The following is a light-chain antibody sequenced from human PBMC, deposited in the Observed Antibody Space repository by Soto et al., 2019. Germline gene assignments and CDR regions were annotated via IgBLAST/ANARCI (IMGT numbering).Light chain of an antibody. CDR1: QSVSSN. CDR2: GAS. CDR3: QQYTRWPPYT. J-gene: IGKJ2*01. Sequence: EIVMTQSPATLSVSPGERATLSCRASQSVSSNLAWYQQKPGQAPRLLIYGASTRATGIPARFSGSGSGTEFTLTISSLQSEDFALYYCQQYTRWPPYTFGQGTKLEIK. V-gene: IGKV3-15*01.